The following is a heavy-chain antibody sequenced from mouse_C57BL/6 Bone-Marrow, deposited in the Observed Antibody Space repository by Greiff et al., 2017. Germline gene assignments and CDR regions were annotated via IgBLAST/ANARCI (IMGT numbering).Heavy chain of an antibody. D-gene: IGHD2-2*01. CDR1: GYTFTSYW. CDR2: IDPSDSYT. J-gene: IGHJ3*01. Sequence: VQLQQPGAELVMPGASVKLSCKASGYTFTSYWMHWVKQRPGQGLEWIGEIDPSDSYTNYNQKFKGKSTLTVDKSSSTAYMQLSSLTSEDSAVYYCARDGYDGAGFAYWCQGTLVTVSA. V-gene: IGHV1-69*01. CDR3: ARDGYDGAGFAY.